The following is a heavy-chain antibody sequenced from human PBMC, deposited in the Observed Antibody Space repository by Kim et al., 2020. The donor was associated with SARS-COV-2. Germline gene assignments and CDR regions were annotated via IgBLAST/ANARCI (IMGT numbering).Heavy chain of an antibody. CDR1: GGSVSSGSYY. CDR3: ARDHRYCSSTSCYYWFDP. V-gene: IGHV4-61*01. J-gene: IGHJ5*02. Sequence: SETLSLTCTVSGGSVSSGSYYWSWIRQPPGKGLEWIGYIYYSGSTNYNPSLKSRVTISVDTSKNQFSLKLSSVTAADTAVYYCARDHRYCSSTSCYYWFDPWGQGTLVTVSS. CDR2: IYYSGST. D-gene: IGHD2-2*01.